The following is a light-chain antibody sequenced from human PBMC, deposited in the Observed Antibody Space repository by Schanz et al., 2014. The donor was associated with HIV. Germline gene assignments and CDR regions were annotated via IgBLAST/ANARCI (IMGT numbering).Light chain of an antibody. CDR2: EVS. CDR1: SSDVGAYNY. J-gene: IGLJ2*01. Sequence: QSALTQPPSASGSPGQSVTISCTGTSSDVGAYNYVSWYQQHPGKAPKLMIYEVSKRPSGVPARFSGSKSGSSASLAISGLQAEDEADYFCQSFDSSLSALFGGGTKVTVL. CDR3: QSFDSSLSAL. V-gene: IGLV2-8*01.